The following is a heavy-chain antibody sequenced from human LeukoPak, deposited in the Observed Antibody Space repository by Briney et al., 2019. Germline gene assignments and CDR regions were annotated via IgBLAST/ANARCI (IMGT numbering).Heavy chain of an antibody. CDR1: GFTFSDHY. CDR3: AREGRIAVAGADY. CDR2: IYSGGST. Sequence: TAGGSLRLSCTASGFTFSDHYMNWIRQAPGKGLEWVSVIYSGGSTYYADSVKGRFTISRDNAKNSLYLQMNSLRAEDTAVYYCAREGRIAVAGADYWGQGTLVTVSS. V-gene: IGHV3-69-1*01. D-gene: IGHD6-19*01. J-gene: IGHJ4*02.